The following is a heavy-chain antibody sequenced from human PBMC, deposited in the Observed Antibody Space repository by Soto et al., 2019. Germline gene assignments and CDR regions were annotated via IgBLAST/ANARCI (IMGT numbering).Heavy chain of an antibody. D-gene: IGHD3-3*01. J-gene: IGHJ5*02. CDR2: IYYSGST. CDR3: ARHSMELRFLDSINWFDP. CDR1: GCSISSSSYY. V-gene: IGHV4-39*01. Sequence: SETLSLTCTFSGCSISSSSYYWGWIRQPPGKGLEWIGDIYYSGSTYYNPSLKSRVTISVDTSKNQFSLKLSSVTAADTAVYYCARHSMELRFLDSINWFDPWGQGTLVTVSS.